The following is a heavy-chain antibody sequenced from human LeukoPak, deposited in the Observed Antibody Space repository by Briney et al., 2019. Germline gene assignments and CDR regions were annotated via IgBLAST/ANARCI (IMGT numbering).Heavy chain of an antibody. CDR1: GFTFNRDW. V-gene: IGHV3-7*03. J-gene: IGHJ4*02. CDR2: IKEDGSEK. D-gene: IGHD3-22*01. Sequence: GGSLRLSCAASGFTFNRDWTAWVRQAPGKGLEGVANIKEDGSEKNYVDSVKGRLTISRDNAKNSLYLQMNSLRTEDTALYYCAKGRLSLGFYDSSGPFDSWGQGTLVTVSS. CDR3: AKGRLSLGFYDSSGPFDS.